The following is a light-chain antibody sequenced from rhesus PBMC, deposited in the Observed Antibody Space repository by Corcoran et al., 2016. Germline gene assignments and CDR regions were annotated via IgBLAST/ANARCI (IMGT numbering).Light chain of an antibody. CDR2: AAS. CDR3: QQHNSYPWT. Sequence: DIQMTQSPSSLSASVGDRVTITCRASQGISSYLAWYQQKPGKAPTLLIYAASTLQSGVHSRFSGSGSGTDVTLTISSLQPEDFATYYCQQHNSYPWTFGQGTKVEIK. V-gene: IGKV1-25*01. J-gene: IGKJ1*01. CDR1: QGISSY.